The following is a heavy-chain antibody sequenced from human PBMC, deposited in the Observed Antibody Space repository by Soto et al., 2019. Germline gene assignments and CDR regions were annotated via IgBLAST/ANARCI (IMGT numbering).Heavy chain of an antibody. CDR1: GFTFSSYS. J-gene: IGHJ5*02. D-gene: IGHD2-15*01. CDR2: ISSSSGYI. CDR3: SRARAVCSGGSCYGDYFGP. Sequence: GGSLRLSCAGSGFTFSSYSMYWVRQAQGKXLAWVSSISSSSGYIYYADSVKGRFTISRDNAKNSLYLQMNSQRAEDTAVYFGSRARAVCSGGSCYGDYFGPWG. V-gene: IGHV3-21*06.